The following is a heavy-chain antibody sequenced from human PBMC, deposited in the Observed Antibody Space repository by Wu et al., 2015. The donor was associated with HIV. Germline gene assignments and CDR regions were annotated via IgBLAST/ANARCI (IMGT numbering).Heavy chain of an antibody. J-gene: IGHJ3*02. CDR1: GYTFTSYD. Sequence: QVQLVQSGAEVKKPGASVKVSCKASGYTFTSYDINWVRQATGQGLEWMGWMNPNSGNTGYAQKFQGRVTMTRNTSISTAYMELSSLRSEDTAVYYCARSHLITMIRGVSHAFDIWGQGTMVTVSS. CDR2: MNPNSGNT. CDR3: ARSHLITMIRGVSHAFDI. V-gene: IGHV1-8*01. D-gene: IGHD3-10*01.